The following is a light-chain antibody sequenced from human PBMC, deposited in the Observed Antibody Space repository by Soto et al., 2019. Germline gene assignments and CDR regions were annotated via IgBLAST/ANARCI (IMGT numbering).Light chain of an antibody. J-gene: IGKJ3*01. V-gene: IGKV1-9*01. Sequence: DILLTQSPSFLSASVGDRVISSCRASEAISSNLAWYQQKPGKAPKLLIYADSTLQSGVPSRFSGSGSGTEFTLTISSLQPEDFASYYCQHFKYYPVSFGPGTTVDLK. CDR3: QHFKYYPVS. CDR1: EAISSN. CDR2: ADS.